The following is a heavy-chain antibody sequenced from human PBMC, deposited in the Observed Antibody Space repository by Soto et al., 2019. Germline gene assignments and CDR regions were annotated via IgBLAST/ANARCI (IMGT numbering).Heavy chain of an antibody. CDR2: ISYDGSNK. V-gene: IGHV3-30-3*01. J-gene: IGHJ6*02. Sequence: QVQLVESGGGVVQPGRSLRLSCAASGFTFTSYALHWVRQAPGKGLEWVALISYDGSNKYYADSVKGRFTISRDNSKNTLXLXXXXLRXXDTAXXXXXXXXXXXGMDXWGQGTTVTVSS. CDR1: GFTFTSYA. CDR3: XXXXXXXGMDX.